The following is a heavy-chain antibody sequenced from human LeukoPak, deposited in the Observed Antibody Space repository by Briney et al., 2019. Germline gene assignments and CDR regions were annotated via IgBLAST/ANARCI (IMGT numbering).Heavy chain of an antibody. J-gene: IGHJ3*02. D-gene: IGHD3-22*01. Sequence: PGGSLRLSCAASGFTSSNSGMNWVRQAPRKGLEWVSYISSSGRTLYYADSVRSRFTISRDNSKNTLYLQMNSLRAEDTAVYYCAKTKITLIVVANPNSGALDIWGQGTMVTVSS. CDR3: AKTKITLIVVANPNSGALDI. CDR2: ISSSGRTL. V-gene: IGHV3-48*01. CDR1: GFTSSNSG.